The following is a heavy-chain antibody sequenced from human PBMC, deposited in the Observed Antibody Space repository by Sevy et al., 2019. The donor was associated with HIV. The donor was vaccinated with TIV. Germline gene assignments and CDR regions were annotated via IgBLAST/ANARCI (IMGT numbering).Heavy chain of an antibody. J-gene: IGHJ3*02. D-gene: IGHD3-10*01. Sequence: GGSLRLSCAASGFTFSSYGMHWVRQAPGKGLEWVAVIWYDGSNKYYADSVKGRFTISRDNSKNTLYLQMNSLRAEDTAVYYCAREWVFGELLNGYAFDIWGQGTMVTVSS. CDR1: GFTFSSYG. V-gene: IGHV3-33*01. CDR2: IWYDGSNK. CDR3: AREWVFGELLNGYAFDI.